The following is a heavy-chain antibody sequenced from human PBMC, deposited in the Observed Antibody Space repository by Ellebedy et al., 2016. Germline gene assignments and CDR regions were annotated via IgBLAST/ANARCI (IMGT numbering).Heavy chain of an antibody. V-gene: IGHV1-8*01. CDR3: ARGTYSSGWPNWFDP. D-gene: IGHD6-19*01. CDR1: GYTFTSYD. Sequence: ASVKVSCKASGYTFTSYDINWVRQATGQGLEWIGWMNPNTGDTGSAQKFQGRVTLTTNTSTRTAFMELSSLTYDDTAVYYCARGTYSSGWPNWFDPWGQGLPVTVSS. J-gene: IGHJ5*02. CDR2: MNPNTGDT.